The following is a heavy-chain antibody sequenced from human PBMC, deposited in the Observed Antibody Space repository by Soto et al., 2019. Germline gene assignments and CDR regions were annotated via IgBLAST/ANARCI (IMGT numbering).Heavy chain of an antibody. V-gene: IGHV4-61*01. CDR3: ARDSSGRHDF. CDR2: IYHGGAT. D-gene: IGHD3-22*01. CDR1: ISPLITGSYY. Sequence: GTLSLTYTPSISPLITGSYYGSWIRQRPGKGLEWIGYIYHGGATTYTASLKSRVTISVDTSKNQFFLKVNSVTAADTAVYFCARDSSGRHDFWGQGTPV. J-gene: IGHJ4*02.